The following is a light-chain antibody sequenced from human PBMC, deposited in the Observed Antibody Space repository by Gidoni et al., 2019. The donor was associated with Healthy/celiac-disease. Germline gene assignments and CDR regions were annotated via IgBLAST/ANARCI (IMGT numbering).Light chain of an antibody. CDR1: QRVSSN. Sequence: EIVMTQSPATLSVSPGERATLSCRASQRVSSNLAWYQQQPGQAPMLLIYGASTRATGIPARFSGSGSGTEFTLTSSSLQSADFAVYYCQQYNNWLLAFGQGTNVEIK. CDR2: GAS. CDR3: QQYNNWLLA. V-gene: IGKV3-15*01. J-gene: IGKJ1*01.